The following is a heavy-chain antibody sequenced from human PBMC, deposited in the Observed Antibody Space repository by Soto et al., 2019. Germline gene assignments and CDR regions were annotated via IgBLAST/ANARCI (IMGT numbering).Heavy chain of an antibody. CDR1: GFTFSTYS. V-gene: IGHV3-21*01. D-gene: IGHD2-2*02. CDR3: AREYTAWPLAYGLDV. CDR2: ISSRSDI. J-gene: IGHJ6*02. Sequence: GWALRLSCVGSGFTFSTYSINWVRQAPGKGLEWVSSISSRSDIYYADSVKGRFTISRDNAKNSVSLQMNSLRAEDTAVYYCAREYTAWPLAYGLDVWGQGTTVTVSS.